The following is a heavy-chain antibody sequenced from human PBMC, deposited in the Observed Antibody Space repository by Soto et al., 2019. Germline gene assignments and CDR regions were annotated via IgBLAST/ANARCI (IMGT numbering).Heavy chain of an antibody. CDR3: ARDRPPDY. CDR1: GGSISSGGYY. J-gene: IGHJ4*02. CDR2: IYYSGST. V-gene: IGHV4-31*03. Sequence: SSETLSLTSTVSGGSISSGGYYWSWIRQHPGKGLEWIGYIYYSGSTYYNPSLKSRVTISVDTSKNQFSLKLSSVSAADTAVYYCARDRPPDYWGQGTLVTVSS.